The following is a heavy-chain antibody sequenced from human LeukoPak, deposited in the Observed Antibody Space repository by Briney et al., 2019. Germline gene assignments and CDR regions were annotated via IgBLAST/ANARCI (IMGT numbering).Heavy chain of an antibody. V-gene: IGHV3-23*01. CDR3: AKDSAKKYDDY. CDR2: ISGSDGST. Sequence: GGSLRLSCAASGFTFSSYSMNWVRQAPGKGLEWVSGISGSDGSTNYADSVKGRFTISRENSKNTLYLQMNSLRAEDTAVYYCAKDSAKKYDDYWGQGTLVTVSS. CDR1: GFTFSSYS. J-gene: IGHJ4*02. D-gene: IGHD2/OR15-2a*01.